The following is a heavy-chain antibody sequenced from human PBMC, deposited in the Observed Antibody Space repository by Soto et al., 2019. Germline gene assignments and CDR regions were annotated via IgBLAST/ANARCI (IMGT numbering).Heavy chain of an antibody. CDR1: GCTFSSYA. Sequence: SVNVSCKASGCTFSSYAISWVRQAPGQGLEWMGGIIPIFGTANYAQKFKGRVTITADESTSKAYMELSSLISEDTAVYYCARGYSGSYRHADDIWRQGSXFTVSS. D-gene: IGHD1-26*01. CDR2: IIPIFGTA. V-gene: IGHV1-69*13. CDR3: ARGYSGSYRHADDI. J-gene: IGHJ3*02.